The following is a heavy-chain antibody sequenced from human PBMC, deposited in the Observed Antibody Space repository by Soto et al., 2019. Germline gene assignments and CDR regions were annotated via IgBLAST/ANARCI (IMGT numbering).Heavy chain of an antibody. Sequence: SETLSLTCAFSGGSVIIGGYYLIWISQHPGNCLEWIGYIYYSGSTYYNPSLKSRVTISVDTSRNQFSLKLSSVTAADTAVYYCARDLLWFGELGSYYYGMDVWGQGTTVTVSS. D-gene: IGHD3-10*01. CDR2: IYYSGST. V-gene: IGHV4-31*11. CDR3: ARDLLWFGELGSYYYGMDV. J-gene: IGHJ6*02. CDR1: GGSVIIGGYY.